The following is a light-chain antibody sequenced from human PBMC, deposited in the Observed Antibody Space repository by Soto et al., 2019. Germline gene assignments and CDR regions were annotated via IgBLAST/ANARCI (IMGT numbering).Light chain of an antibody. V-gene: IGLV2-14*01. CDR3: SSHTSGSTRV. CDR1: FSDVGGYDY. Sequence: QSALTQPASVSGSPGQSIAISWTGTFSDVGGYDYVSWYQQHPDKAPKLMIYEVTKRPSGVSNRFSGSKSGNTASLTISGLQPEDEADYYCSSHTSGSTRVFGSGTKVTVL. CDR2: EVT. J-gene: IGLJ1*01.